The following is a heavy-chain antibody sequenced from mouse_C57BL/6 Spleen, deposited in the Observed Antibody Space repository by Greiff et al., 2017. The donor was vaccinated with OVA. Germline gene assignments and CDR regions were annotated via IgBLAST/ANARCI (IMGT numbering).Heavy chain of an antibody. D-gene: IGHD1-1*01. CDR2: IDPANGNT. J-gene: IGHJ2*01. CDR1: GFNIKNTY. Sequence: EVQLQQSVAELVRPGASVKLSCTASGFNIKNTYMHWVKQRPEQGLEWIGRIDPANGNTKYAPKFQGKATITADTSSNTAYLQLSSLTSEDTAIYYCAPITTVVAPRGYFDYWGKGTTLTVSS. V-gene: IGHV14-3*01. CDR3: APITTVVAPRGYFDY.